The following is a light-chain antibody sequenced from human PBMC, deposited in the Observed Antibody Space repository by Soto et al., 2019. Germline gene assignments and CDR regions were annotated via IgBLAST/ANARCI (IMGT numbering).Light chain of an antibody. J-gene: IGLJ3*02. CDR1: RSDIGSYNS. CDR3: FSYAGSSTWV. CDR2: EVT. V-gene: IGLV2-23*02. Sequence: QFALTQPASVSGSPGQSITISCTGTRSDIGSYNSIAWYQQHPGKAPRVMIFEVTKRPSGISNRFSGSKSGSTASLTISGLQAEDEADYFCFSYAGSSTWVFGGGTK.